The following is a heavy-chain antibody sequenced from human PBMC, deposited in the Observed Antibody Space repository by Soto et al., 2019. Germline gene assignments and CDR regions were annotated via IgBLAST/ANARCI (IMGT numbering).Heavy chain of an antibody. Sequence: SETLSLTCAVPCGSITNTDWWTWVRQPPGMGLEWVGDISLSGNTNYNPSLEGRAAISLDKSRNQFSLILNSVTAADTAVYYCASRGSSGPFWGQGTLVTVSS. D-gene: IGHD3-22*01. J-gene: IGHJ4*02. V-gene: IGHV4-4*02. CDR2: ISLSGNT. CDR1: CGSITNTDW. CDR3: ASRGSSGPF.